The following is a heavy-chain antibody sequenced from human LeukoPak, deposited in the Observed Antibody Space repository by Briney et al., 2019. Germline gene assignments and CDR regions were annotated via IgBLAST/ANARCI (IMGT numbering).Heavy chain of an antibody. J-gene: IGHJ5*02. D-gene: IGHD6-6*01. CDR3: ARLSSSSRVNWFDP. Sequence: GGSLRLSCAAPGFTFSSYVMHWVRQAPGKGLEWVAVISYDGSNKYYADSVKGRFTISRDNSKNTLYLQMNSLRAEDTAVYYCARLSSSSRVNWFDPWGQGTLVTVSS. CDR1: GFTFSSYV. V-gene: IGHV3-30*03. CDR2: ISYDGSNK.